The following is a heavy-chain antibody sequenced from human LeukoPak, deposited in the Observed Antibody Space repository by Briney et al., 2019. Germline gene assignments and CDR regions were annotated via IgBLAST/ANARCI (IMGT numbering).Heavy chain of an antibody. CDR2: TSYDGNKK. CDR3: ARSSYDYGGIEGPFDY. CDR1: GFTLTYYA. D-gene: IGHD4-23*01. J-gene: IGHJ4*02. Sequence: PGGSLRLSCAASGFTLTYYAMHWVRQAPGKGLEWVAVTSYDGNKKYYADSVKGRFTISRDSSKNTPYLQMSSLRAEDTAVYYCARSSYDYGGIEGPFDYWGQGTLVTVSS. V-gene: IGHV3-30*15.